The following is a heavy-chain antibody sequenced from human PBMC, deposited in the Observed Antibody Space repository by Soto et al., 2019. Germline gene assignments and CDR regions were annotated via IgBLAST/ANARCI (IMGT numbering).Heavy chain of an antibody. J-gene: IGHJ4*02. V-gene: IGHV1-18*01. Sequence: QVQLVQSGAEVKKPGASVKVSFKASGYTFTSYAISWVRQAPGQGLEWLGWISAYNANTNYAQKLQGRVTMTTDTSTTPAYIELRSMRSDDTAVCDCSRSGPPAGYWGPGTVVNVSS. CDR1: GYTFTSYA. D-gene: IGHD3-10*01. CDR2: ISAYNANT. CDR3: SRSGPPAGY.